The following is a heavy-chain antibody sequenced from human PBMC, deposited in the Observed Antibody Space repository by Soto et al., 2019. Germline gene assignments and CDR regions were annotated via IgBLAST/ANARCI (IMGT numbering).Heavy chain of an antibody. D-gene: IGHD3-3*01. Sequence: KTSETLSLTCTVSGGSISSYDWSWIRQPPGKGLEWIGYIYYSGSTNYNPSLKSRVTISVDTSKNQFSLKLSSVTAADTAVYYCARLRFLEWQEYYFDYWGQGTLVTVSS. CDR3: ARLRFLEWQEYYFDY. CDR1: GGSISSYD. J-gene: IGHJ4*02. V-gene: IGHV4-59*08. CDR2: IYYSGST.